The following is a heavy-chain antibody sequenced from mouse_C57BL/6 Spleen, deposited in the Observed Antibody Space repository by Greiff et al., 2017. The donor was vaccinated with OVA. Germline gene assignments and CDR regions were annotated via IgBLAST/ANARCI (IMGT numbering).Heavy chain of an antibody. J-gene: IGHJ4*01. CDR2: IYPGDGDT. CDR3: ARRDRDYAMDY. Sequence: VQLQQSGAELVKPGASVKISCKASGYAFSSYWMNWVKQRPGKGLEWIGQIYPGDGDTNYNGKFKGKATLTAAKSSSTAYMQLSSLTSEDSAVYFCARRDRDYAMDYWGKGTSVTVSS. V-gene: IGHV1-80*01. CDR1: GYAFSSYW. D-gene: IGHD3-3*01.